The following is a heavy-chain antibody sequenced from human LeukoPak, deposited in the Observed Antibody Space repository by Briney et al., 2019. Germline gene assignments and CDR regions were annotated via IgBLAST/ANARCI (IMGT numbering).Heavy chain of an antibody. V-gene: IGHV4-59*08. D-gene: IGHD3-16*02. CDR3: ARHLGSTMITFGGVIGTPWFDP. CDR1: GGSISSYY. J-gene: IGHJ5*02. Sequence: SETLSLTCTVSGGSISSYYWSWIRQPPGKGLEWIGYIYYSGSTNYNPSLKSRVTISVDTSKNQFSLKLSSVTAADTAVYYCARHLGSTMITFGGVIGTPWFDPWGQGILVTVSS. CDR2: IYYSGST.